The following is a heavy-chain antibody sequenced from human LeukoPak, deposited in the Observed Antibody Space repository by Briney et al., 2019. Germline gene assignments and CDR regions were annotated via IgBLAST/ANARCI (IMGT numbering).Heavy chain of an antibody. D-gene: IGHD6-19*01. CDR2: INPNSGGT. CDR1: GYTFTGYY. Sequence: ASVKVSCKASGYTFTGYYMHWVRPAPGQGLEWMGWINPNSGGTNYAQKFQGRVTMTRDTSISTAYMELSRLRSDDTAVYYCASSIAVAGTGFDYWGQGTLVTVSS. J-gene: IGHJ4*02. V-gene: IGHV1-2*02. CDR3: ASSIAVAGTGFDY.